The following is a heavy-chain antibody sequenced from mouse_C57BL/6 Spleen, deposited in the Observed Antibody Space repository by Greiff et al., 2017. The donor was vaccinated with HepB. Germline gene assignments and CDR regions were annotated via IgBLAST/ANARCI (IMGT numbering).Heavy chain of an antibody. CDR3: ARRDYYGSSDGNWYFDV. D-gene: IGHD1-1*01. J-gene: IGHJ1*03. V-gene: IGHV8-12*01. CDR1: GFSLSTSGMG. CDR2: IYWDDDK. Sequence: QVQLKESGPGILQSSQTLSLTCSFSGFSLSTSGMGVSWIRQPSGKGLEWLAHIYWDDDKRYNPSLKSRLTISKDTSRNQVFLKITSVDTADTATYYCARRDYYGSSDGNWYFDVWGTGTTVTVSS.